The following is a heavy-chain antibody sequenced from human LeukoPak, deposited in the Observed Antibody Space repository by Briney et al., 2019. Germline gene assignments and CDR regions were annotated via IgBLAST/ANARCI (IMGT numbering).Heavy chain of an antibody. CDR2: LSGSSTYI. J-gene: IGHJ4*02. CDR3: ARDGTHGSGRHFDY. V-gene: IGHV3-21*01. D-gene: IGHD3-10*01. CDR1: GFTFSSYS. Sequence: PGGSLKLSCAASGFTFSSYSINWVRQAPGKGLEWLSSLSGSSTYIYYADSVKGRFTVSRDSAKNSLYPQMNSLRAEDTAVYYCARDGTHGSGRHFDYWGQGTLVSVSS.